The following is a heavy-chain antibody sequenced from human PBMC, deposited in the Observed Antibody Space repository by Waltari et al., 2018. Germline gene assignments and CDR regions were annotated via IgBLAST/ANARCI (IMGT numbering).Heavy chain of an antibody. Sequence: QLQLQESGPGLVKPSETLSLTCTVSGGSISSSSYYWGWIRQPPGKGLEWIGSIYYSGSTNYNPSLKSRVTISVDTSKNQFSLKLSSVTAADTAVYYCAREGVARHYFDYWGQGTLVTVSS. D-gene: IGHD2-15*01. CDR3: AREGVARHYFDY. CDR1: GGSISSSSYY. J-gene: IGHJ4*02. V-gene: IGHV4-39*07. CDR2: IYYSGST.